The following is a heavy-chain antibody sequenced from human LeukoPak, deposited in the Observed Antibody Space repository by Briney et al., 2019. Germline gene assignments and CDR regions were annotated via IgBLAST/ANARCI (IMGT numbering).Heavy chain of an antibody. V-gene: IGHV4-39*01. CDR3: ARQYYDRTGYYYFDY. J-gene: IGHJ4*02. CDR1: GDAITGSSYY. CDR2: MYYSGST. Sequence: SETLSLTCTVSGDAITGSSYYWGWIRQPPGKGLERIGSMYYSGSTYSNPSLKSRVTMSADTSKNQFSLKLSSVSAADTAVYYCARQYYDRTGYYYFDYWDQGTLVSVSS. D-gene: IGHD3-22*01.